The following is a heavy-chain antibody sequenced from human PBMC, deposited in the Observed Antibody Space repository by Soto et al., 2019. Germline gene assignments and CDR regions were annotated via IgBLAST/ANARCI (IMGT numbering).Heavy chain of an antibody. Sequence: QVQLVQSGAEVKKPGSSVKVSCKASGGTFSSYAISWVRQAPGHGLEWMGGIIPIFGTANYAQKFQGRVPITADESTSTAYMELSSLISEDTAVYYCATWELLRVYFDYWGQGTLVTVSS. CDR3: ATWELLRVYFDY. V-gene: IGHV1-69*12. CDR2: IIPIFGTA. J-gene: IGHJ4*02. D-gene: IGHD1-26*01. CDR1: GGTFSSYA.